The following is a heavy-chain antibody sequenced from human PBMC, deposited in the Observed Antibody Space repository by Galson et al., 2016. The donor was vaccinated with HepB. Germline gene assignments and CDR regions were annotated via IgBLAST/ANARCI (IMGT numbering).Heavy chain of an antibody. J-gene: IGHJ4*02. Sequence: SETLSLTCGVYGGSFSGYYWSWIRQTPGKGLEWIGEINHSGSSNYNPSLKSRVTVSVDTSKNQFSLKLSSVTAADTALYYCARAHSWPVALYWGQGVLVIVSS. CDR1: GGSFSGYY. V-gene: IGHV4-34*01. CDR3: ARAHSWPVALY. D-gene: IGHD6-13*01. CDR2: INHSGSS.